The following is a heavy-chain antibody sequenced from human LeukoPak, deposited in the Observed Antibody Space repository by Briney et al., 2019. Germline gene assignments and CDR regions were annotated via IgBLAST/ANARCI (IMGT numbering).Heavy chain of an antibody. CDR1: GFTFSTYG. V-gene: IGHV3-23*01. J-gene: IGHJ4*02. D-gene: IGHD3-10*01. CDR2: ISGSGGFT. Sequence: GSLRLSCPASGFTFSTYGMSWVRQAPGKGLEWVSAISGSGGFTYYADSVKGRFTISRDNSKHTLYLQMNSLRAEDTAVYYCARDLEGSGSFYRPSYDYWGQGTLVTVSS. CDR3: ARDLEGSGSFYRPSYDY.